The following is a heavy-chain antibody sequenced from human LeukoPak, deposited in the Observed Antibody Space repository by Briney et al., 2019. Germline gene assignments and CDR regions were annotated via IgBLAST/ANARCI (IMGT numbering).Heavy chain of an antibody. D-gene: IGHD3-22*01. CDR1: GFTLSSYA. J-gene: IGHJ4*02. Sequence: GGSLRLSCAASGFTLSSYAMSWVRQAPGKGLEWVSAISGSGGSTYYADSVKGRFTISRDNSKNTLYLQMNSLRAEDTAVYYCANQYYYDSSGYHFSYYFDYWGQGTLVTVSS. CDR2: ISGSGGST. CDR3: ANQYYYDSSGYHFSYYFDY. V-gene: IGHV3-23*01.